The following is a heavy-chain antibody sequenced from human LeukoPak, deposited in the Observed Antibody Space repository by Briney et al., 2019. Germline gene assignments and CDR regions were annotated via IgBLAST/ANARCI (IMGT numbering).Heavy chain of an antibody. J-gene: IGHJ3*02. CDR2: NSGST. CDR1: GDSLSDYF. Sequence: SETLSLTCTVSGDSLSDYFWSWIRQPPGKGLEWIGYNSGSTNYNASLKSRVTILLVRSKNQFSLKLSSVTAADTAVYYCARGRGYGGNYLRSFDIWGQGTMVTVS. V-gene: IGHV4-59*08. D-gene: IGHD1-26*01. CDR3: ARGRGYGGNYLRSFDI.